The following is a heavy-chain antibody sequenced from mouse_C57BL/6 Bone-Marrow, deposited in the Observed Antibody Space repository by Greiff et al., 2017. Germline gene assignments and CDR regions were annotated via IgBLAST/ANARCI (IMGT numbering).Heavy chain of an antibody. J-gene: IGHJ1*03. Sequence: VKLMESGPELVKPGASVKLSCKASGYTFTSYDINWVKQRPGQGLEWIGWIYPRDGSTKYNEKFKGKATLTVDTSSSTAYMALHSLTSEDSAVYFGARDYGSSYWYFDVWGTGTTVTVSS. CDR3: ARDYGSSYWYFDV. V-gene: IGHV1-85*01. CDR2: IYPRDGST. D-gene: IGHD1-1*01. CDR1: GYTFTSYD.